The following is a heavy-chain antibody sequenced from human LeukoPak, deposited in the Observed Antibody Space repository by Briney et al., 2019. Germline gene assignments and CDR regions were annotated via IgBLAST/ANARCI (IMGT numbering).Heavy chain of an antibody. CDR2: INPNSGGT. CDR1: GYTFTGYY. Sequence: ASVKVSCKASGYTFTGYYMHWVRQAPGQGLEWMGWINPNSGGTNYAQKFQGWVTMTRDTSISTAYMELSRLRSDDTAVYYCARDGGYCTNGVCYTPFDYWGQGTLVTVSS. D-gene: IGHD2-8*01. CDR3: ARDGGYCTNGVCYTPFDY. J-gene: IGHJ4*02. V-gene: IGHV1-2*04.